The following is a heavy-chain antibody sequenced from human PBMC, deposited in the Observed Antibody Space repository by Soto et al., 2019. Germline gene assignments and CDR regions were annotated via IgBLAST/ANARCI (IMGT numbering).Heavy chain of an antibody. Sequence: QVQLVESGGGLVKPGGSLRLSCAASGFTFSDYYMSWIRQAPGKGLEWVSYISSSGSTIYYADSVKGRFTISRDNAKNSLYLQMNSLGAEDTAVYYCARDPKYSSSWGDYYYYGMDVWGQGTTVTVSS. CDR3: ARDPKYSSSWGDYYYYGMDV. D-gene: IGHD6-13*01. CDR2: ISSSGSTI. V-gene: IGHV3-11*01. CDR1: GFTFSDYY. J-gene: IGHJ6*02.